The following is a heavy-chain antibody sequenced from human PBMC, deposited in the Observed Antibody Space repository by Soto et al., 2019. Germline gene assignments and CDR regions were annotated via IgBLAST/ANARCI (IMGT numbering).Heavy chain of an antibody. CDR1: GFTFTSYW. V-gene: IGHV5-51*01. J-gene: IGHJ4*02. Sequence: HGESLKISCKGSGFTFTSYWIAWVRQMPGKGPEWMGVVFPGDSDTRYSPSFQGQVIISADKSTSTAYLQWSSLKASDTAIYYCARQGEGFYQRQIDFWGQGTLVKVSS. D-gene: IGHD3-10*01. CDR3: ARQGEGFYQRQIDF. CDR2: VFPGDSDT.